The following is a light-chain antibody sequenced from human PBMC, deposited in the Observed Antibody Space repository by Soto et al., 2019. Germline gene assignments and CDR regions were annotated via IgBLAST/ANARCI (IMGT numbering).Light chain of an antibody. J-gene: IGLJ3*02. Sequence: QSVLTQPASVSGSPGQSIAISCTGSSSDIGIYKYVSWYQQHPGKVPKLIIYEVTNRPSGVSNRFSGSKSGNTASLTISGLQAEDEADYYCSAYTARSTLVFGGGTKLTVL. CDR3: SAYTARSTLV. V-gene: IGLV2-14*01. CDR2: EVT. CDR1: SSDIGIYKY.